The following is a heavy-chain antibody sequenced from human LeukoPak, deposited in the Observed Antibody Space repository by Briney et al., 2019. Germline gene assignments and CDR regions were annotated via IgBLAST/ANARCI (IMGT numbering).Heavy chain of an antibody. CDR3: AREKLQSPVVDY. Sequence: GGSLGLSCAASGFTFSSYWVSWVRQAPGKGLEWVANIKQDGSEKYYVDSVKGRFTISRDNAKNSLYLQMNSLRAEDTAVYYCAREKLQSPVVDYWGQGTLVTVSS. J-gene: IGHJ4*02. CDR2: IKQDGSEK. CDR1: GFTFSSYW. D-gene: IGHD3-10*01. V-gene: IGHV3-7*01.